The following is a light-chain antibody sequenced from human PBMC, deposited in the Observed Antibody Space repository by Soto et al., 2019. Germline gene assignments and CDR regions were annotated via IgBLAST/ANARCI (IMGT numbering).Light chain of an antibody. CDR1: QSVTSTY. Sequence: DIFLTQSPGTLSLSQWEIATLSCRASQSVTSTYLAWYQQKPGQSPRLLIYGASSRATGIPDRFSGSGSGTDFTLTISRLEPEDFAVYYCQHYGSSPPFTFGPGTKVDIK. CDR2: GAS. V-gene: IGKV3-20*01. CDR3: QHYGSSPPFT. J-gene: IGKJ3*01.